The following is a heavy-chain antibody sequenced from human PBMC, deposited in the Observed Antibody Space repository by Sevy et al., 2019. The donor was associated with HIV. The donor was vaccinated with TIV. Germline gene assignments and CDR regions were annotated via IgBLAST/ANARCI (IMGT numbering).Heavy chain of an antibody. CDR2: INPNSGGT. V-gene: IGHV1-2*02. CDR1: GYTFTGYY. D-gene: IGHD3-16*01. CDR3: ASGRAVMLSPVYYYGMDV. J-gene: IGHJ6*02. Sequence: ASVKVSCKASGYTFTGYYMHWVRQAPGQGLEWMGWINPNSGGTNYAQKFQGRFTMTRDTSISTAYMELSRLSSDDTAVYYCASGRAVMLSPVYYYGMDVWGQGTTVTVSS.